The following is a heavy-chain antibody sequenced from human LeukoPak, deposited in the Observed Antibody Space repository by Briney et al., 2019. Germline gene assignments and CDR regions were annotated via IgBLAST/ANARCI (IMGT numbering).Heavy chain of an antibody. D-gene: IGHD3-10*01. CDR3: ARGSLVHYYGSGSYRIRAGFDY. CDR2: ISYDGSSK. Sequence: GGSLRLSCAASGFSFSSFGMHWVRQAPGKGLEWVAVISYDGSSKYYADSVKGRFTISRDNSKNTLYLQMNSLRAEDTAVYYCARGSLVHYYGSGSYRIRAGFDYWGQGTLVTVSS. CDR1: GFSFSSFG. V-gene: IGHV3-30*03. J-gene: IGHJ4*02.